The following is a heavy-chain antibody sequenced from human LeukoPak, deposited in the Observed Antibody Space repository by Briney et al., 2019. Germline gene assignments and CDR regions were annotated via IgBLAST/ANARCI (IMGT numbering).Heavy chain of an antibody. J-gene: IGHJ4*02. D-gene: IGHD3-3*01. CDR2: ISAYNGNT. CDR3: ATRHSITIFGVVITYFDY. V-gene: IGHV1-18*01. Sequence: ASVKVSCKASGYTFTSYGISWVRQAPGQGLEWMGWISAYNGNTNYAQKFQGRVTMTEDTSTDTAYMELSSLRSEDTAVYYCATRHSITIFGVVITYFDYWGQGTLVTVSS. CDR1: GYTFTSYG.